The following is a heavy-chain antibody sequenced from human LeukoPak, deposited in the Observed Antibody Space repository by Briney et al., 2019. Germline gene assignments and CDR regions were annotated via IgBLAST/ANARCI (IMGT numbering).Heavy chain of an antibody. D-gene: IGHD3-22*01. Sequence: SATLSLTCTVSGDSISSGDYYWSWIRQPAGKGLEWIGRISSSGSTNYNPSLKSRVTISVDTSKNQFPLKLSSVTAADTAVYFCARGPYSYDSSGAFDIWGQGTMVTVSS. V-gene: IGHV4-61*02. J-gene: IGHJ3*02. CDR1: GDSISSGDYY. CDR3: ARGPYSYDSSGAFDI. CDR2: ISSSGST.